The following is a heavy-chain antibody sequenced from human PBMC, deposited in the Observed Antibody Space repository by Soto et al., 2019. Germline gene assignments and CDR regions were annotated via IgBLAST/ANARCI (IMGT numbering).Heavy chain of an antibody. Sequence: QLQLQESGPGLVMPSETLSLTCTVSGDSISGSPYFWGWIRQPPGKRLEWIGSIFYDGYTLYTPSLRSRVTISGDTSKNKFSLKLASVADADTATYFCARLQAAVPHYWGQGTLVTVSS. CDR3: ARLQAAVPHY. D-gene: IGHD6-13*01. J-gene: IGHJ4*02. V-gene: IGHV4-39*01. CDR1: GDSISGSPYF. CDR2: IFYDGYT.